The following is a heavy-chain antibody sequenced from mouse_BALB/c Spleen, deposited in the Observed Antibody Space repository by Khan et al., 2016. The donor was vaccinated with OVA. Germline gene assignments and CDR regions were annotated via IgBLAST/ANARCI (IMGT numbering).Heavy chain of an antibody. D-gene: IGHD1-1*01. CDR1: GYSITSDYA. CDR2: ISYSGST. CDR3: ARADYYGQWYFEV. V-gene: IGHV3-2*02. J-gene: IGHJ1*01. Sequence: EVQLQESGPGLVKPSQSLSLTCTVTGYSITSDYAWNWIRQFPGNKLEWMAYISYSGSTRSNPSLNSRISITRDTSKNQFFLQLNSVTTEDTATXHWARADYYGQWYFEVWGAGTTVTVSS.